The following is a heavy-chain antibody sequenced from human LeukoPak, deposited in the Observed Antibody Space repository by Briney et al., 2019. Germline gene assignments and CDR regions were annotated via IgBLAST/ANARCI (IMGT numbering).Heavy chain of an antibody. V-gene: IGHV3-30*02. CDR1: GFTFSSYG. Sequence: PGGSLRLSCAASGFTFSSYGMHWVRQAPGKGLEWVAFIRYDGSNKYYADSVKGRFTISRDNSKNTLYLQMNSLRAEDTAVYYCAKRSAESSGCFDYWGQGTLVTVSS. CDR2: IRYDGSNK. D-gene: IGHD6-19*01. J-gene: IGHJ4*02. CDR3: AKRSAESSGCFDY.